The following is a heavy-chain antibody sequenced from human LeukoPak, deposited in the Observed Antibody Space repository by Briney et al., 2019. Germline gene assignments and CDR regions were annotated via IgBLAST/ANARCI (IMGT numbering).Heavy chain of an antibody. CDR2: LDHEGRET. CDR3: ARDRGGYHGSGTGPHAVDY. J-gene: IGHJ4*02. Sequence: GGSLRLSCAVSGFTFRSYWMGWGRQAPGKGLEWVANLDHEGRETYYVDSVKGRFTISRDNAKNSLYLEMHSLRAEDTAVYYCARDRGGYHGSGTGPHAVDYWGQGTLVTVSS. CDR1: GFTFRSYW. D-gene: IGHD3-10*01. V-gene: IGHV3-7*05.